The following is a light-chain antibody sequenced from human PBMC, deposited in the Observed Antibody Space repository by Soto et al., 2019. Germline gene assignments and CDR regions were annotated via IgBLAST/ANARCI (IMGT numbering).Light chain of an antibody. V-gene: IGKV3-15*01. CDR1: QSVSSN. CDR2: GAS. CDR3: QQYENWPPST. J-gene: IGKJ3*01. Sequence: EIVMTQSPATLSVSPGERATLSCRASQSVSSNLAWYQQKPGQAPRLLIYGASTRATGIPARFSGSGSGTEFTLTISSLQSEDFAVYYCQQYENWPPSTFGPGTKVDIK.